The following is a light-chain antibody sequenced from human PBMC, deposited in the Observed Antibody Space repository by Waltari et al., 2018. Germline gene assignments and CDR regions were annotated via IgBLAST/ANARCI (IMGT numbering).Light chain of an antibody. CDR2: RAS. CDR3: QQDYDPPWT. Sequence: EIVLTQSPATLSLSPGERATLSCRASQSVSSTYLSWYQQRPGQAPRLLIYRASTRATGIPARFSGSGSGTYFTLTISSLQPEDFAVYYCQQDYDPPWTFGQGTKVEIK. V-gene: IGKV3D-7*01. CDR1: QSVSSTY. J-gene: IGKJ1*01.